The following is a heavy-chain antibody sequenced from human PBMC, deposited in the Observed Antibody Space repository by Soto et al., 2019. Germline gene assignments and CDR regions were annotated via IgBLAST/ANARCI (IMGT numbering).Heavy chain of an antibody. CDR3: ARDVSSEYASILDV. V-gene: IGHV3-7*03. Sequence: EGQLVESGGGLVQAGWSLRLTCEVFRLTFSPYWMTWVRQAPWKGLEWVASIKEDGSVKNYADSVKGRFTVSRDNVKRAMFLQMNSVRVDDTAVYFCARDVSSEYASILDVWGRGARVTASS. CDR2: IKEDGSVK. D-gene: IGHD3-3*01. J-gene: IGHJ4*02. CDR1: RLTFSPYW.